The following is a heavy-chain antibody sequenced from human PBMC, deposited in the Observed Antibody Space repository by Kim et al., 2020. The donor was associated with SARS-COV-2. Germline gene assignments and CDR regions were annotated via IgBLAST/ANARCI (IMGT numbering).Heavy chain of an antibody. V-gene: IGHV4-59*08. CDR2: MSYSGST. Sequence: SETLSLTCTVSGGSITSYYWSWIRLPPGKGLEWIGYMSYSGSTNYNPSLKSRVTISMDTSKNQFSLKLSSLTAADTAVYYCARHSTIVGATGLDPWGQGT. CDR1: GGSITSYY. J-gene: IGHJ5*02. CDR3: ARHSTIVGATGLDP. D-gene: IGHD1-26*01.